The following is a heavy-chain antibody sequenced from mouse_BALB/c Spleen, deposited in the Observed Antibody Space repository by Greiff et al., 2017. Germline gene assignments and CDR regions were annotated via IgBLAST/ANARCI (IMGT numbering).Heavy chain of an antibody. J-gene: IGHJ2*01. CDR3: ARYDGYYPYFDY. CDR2: ISSGSSTI. CDR1: GFTFSSFG. V-gene: IGHV5-17*02. Sequence: EVKVVESGGGLVQPGGSRKLSCAASGFTFSSFGMHWVRQAPEKGLEWVAYISSGSSTIYYADTVKGRFTISRDNPKNTLFLQMTSLRSEDTAMYYCARYDGYYPYFDYWGQGTTLTVSS. D-gene: IGHD2-3*01.